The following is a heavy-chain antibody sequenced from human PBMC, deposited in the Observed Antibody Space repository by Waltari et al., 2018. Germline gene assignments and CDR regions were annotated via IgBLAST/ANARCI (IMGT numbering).Heavy chain of an antibody. D-gene: IGHD3-22*01. J-gene: IGHJ3*02. CDR1: GGTIISHS. CDR2: IYYSGST. Sequence: QVQLQESGPGLVKPSETLSLPCTVSGGTIISHSWRWIRQPPGKGLEWIGYIYYSGSTNYNPSLKSRVTISVDTSKNQFSLKLSSVTAADTAVYYCARSRGYYDSSGYPAIWGQGTMVTVSS. V-gene: IGHV4-59*11. CDR3: ARSRGYYDSSGYPAI.